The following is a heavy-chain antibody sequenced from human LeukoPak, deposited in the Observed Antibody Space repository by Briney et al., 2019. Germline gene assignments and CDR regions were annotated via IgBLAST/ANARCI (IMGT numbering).Heavy chain of an antibody. Sequence: PSETLSLTCAVSGGSISGYFWTWIRQPPGKGLQWIGESKDNGDTNYNSSLKSRVSISVDASKNQFSLKLSSVTAADTAVYYCARTTEGGYTYDYFYYYYMDVWGKGTTVTISS. V-gene: IGHV4-34*01. CDR1: GGSISGYF. J-gene: IGHJ6*03. D-gene: IGHD5-18*01. CDR3: ARTTEGGYTYDYFYYYYMDV. CDR2: SKDNGDT.